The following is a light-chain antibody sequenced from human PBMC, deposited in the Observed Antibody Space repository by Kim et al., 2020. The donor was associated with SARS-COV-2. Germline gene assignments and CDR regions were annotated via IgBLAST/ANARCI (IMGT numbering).Light chain of an antibody. J-gene: IGLJ1*01. CDR2: DVR. Sequence: GQSITISCSGPSSDIGNSNAVSWYQQHSGKAPRLIICDVRDRPSGVSTRFSGSKSGNMASLTISGLQSDDEADYYCCSTSNSLDYIFGTGTKVTVL. CDR1: SSDIGNSNA. CDR3: CSTSNSLDYI. V-gene: IGLV2-14*03.